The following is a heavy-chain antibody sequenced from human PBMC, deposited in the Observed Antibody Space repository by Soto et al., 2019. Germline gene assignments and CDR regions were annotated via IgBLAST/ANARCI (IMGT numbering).Heavy chain of an antibody. CDR1: GYTFTSYY. Sequence: ASVKVSCKASGYTFTSYYIHGVRQAPGQGLEWMGIINPRGGITTYAQKFQGRLTMTGDTSTSTVYMELSSLTSEDTAMYHCASSPAYGSSWYGIPPDLSHGMDVWGQGTTVTVSS. D-gene: IGHD6-13*01. CDR3: ASSPAYGSSWYGIPPDLSHGMDV. J-gene: IGHJ6*02. V-gene: IGHV1-46*01. CDR2: INPRGGIT.